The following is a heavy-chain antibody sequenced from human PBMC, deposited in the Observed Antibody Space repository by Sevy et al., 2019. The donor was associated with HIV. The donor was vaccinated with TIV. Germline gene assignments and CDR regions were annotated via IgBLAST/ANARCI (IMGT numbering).Heavy chain of an antibody. Sequence: GGSLRLSCGASGFSFSNYGMHWVRQAPGKGLDWVAFISHDGRNKYYVDSVKGRFTISRDNSKNTLDLQMISLSAEDAAVYYCAKDWRWQQPIYGMNVWGQGTRVTVSS. CDR2: ISHDGRNK. CDR3: AKDWRWQQPIYGMNV. CDR1: GFSFSNYG. J-gene: IGHJ6*02. D-gene: IGHD3-3*01. V-gene: IGHV3-30*18.